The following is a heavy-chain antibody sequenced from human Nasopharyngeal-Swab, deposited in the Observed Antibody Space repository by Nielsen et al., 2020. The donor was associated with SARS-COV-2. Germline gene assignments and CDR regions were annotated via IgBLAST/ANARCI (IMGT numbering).Heavy chain of an antibody. Sequence: GESLKISCAASGFTFSNAWMSWVRQAPGKGLEWVGRIKSKTDGGTTDYAAPVKGRFTISRDDSKNTLYLQMNSPKTEDTAVYYCTTLDYYDSSGLSFWGQGTLVTVSS. J-gene: IGHJ4*02. CDR2: IKSKTDGGTT. V-gene: IGHV3-15*01. CDR3: TTLDYYDSSGLSF. D-gene: IGHD3-22*01. CDR1: GFTFSNAW.